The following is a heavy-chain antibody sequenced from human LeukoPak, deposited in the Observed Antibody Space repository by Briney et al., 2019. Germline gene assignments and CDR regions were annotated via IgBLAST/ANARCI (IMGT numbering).Heavy chain of an antibody. J-gene: IGHJ3*02. CDR3: ARSQFSALQGLADLPLGAFDI. Sequence: GSLRLSCAASGFTFSSYAVHWVRQAPGKGLEWVAVISYDGSNKYYADSVKGRFTISRDNSKNTLYLQMNSLRAEDTAVYYCARSQFSALQGLADLPLGAFDIWGQGTMVTVSS. CDR2: ISYDGSNK. V-gene: IGHV3-30-3*01. D-gene: IGHD4-11*01. CDR1: GFTFSSYA.